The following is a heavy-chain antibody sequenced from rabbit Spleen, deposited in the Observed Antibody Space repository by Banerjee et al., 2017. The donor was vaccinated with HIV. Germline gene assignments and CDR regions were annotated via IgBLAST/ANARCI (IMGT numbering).Heavy chain of an antibody. V-gene: IGHV1S40*01. CDR2: IYAGSSGRT. CDR3: ARETSGGWGVVLYYFNL. CDR1: GFSFSDNYA. D-gene: IGHD4-1*01. Sequence: QSLEESGGGLVQPGGSLKLSCTASGFSFSDNYAMCWVRQAPGKGLEWIACIYAGSSGRTHYASWAKGRFTISKTSSTTVTLQMTSLTAADTATYFCARETSGGWGVVLYYFNLWGPGTLVTVS. J-gene: IGHJ4*01.